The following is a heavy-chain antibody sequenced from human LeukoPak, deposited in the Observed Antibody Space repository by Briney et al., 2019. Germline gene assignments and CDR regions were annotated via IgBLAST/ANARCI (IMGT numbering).Heavy chain of an antibody. D-gene: IGHD2-2*01. V-gene: IGHV4-30-4*01. Sequence: SETLSLTCTVSGGSISSGDYYWSWIRQPPGKGLEWIGYIYYSGSTYYNPSLKSRVTISVDTSKNQFSLKLSSVTAADTAVYYCARDRVVPAAMEGGDAFDIWGQGTMVTVSS. CDR3: ARDRVVPAAMEGGDAFDI. CDR1: GGSISSGDYY. CDR2: IYYSGST. J-gene: IGHJ3*02.